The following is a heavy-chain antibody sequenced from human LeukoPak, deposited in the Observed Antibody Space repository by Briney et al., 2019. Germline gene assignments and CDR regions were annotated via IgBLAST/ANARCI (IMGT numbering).Heavy chain of an antibody. CDR1: GYTFTSYD. J-gene: IGHJ3*02. Sequence: ASVKLSCKASGYTFTSYDISWVRQAPGQGLEWVGWISTYNGNTNYPETLKGRVTMTTDTSTSTSYMEMRSLRSEDPAVYYCARERGDDYNWDGSHILGEGTMVTVSS. CDR2: ISTYNGNT. D-gene: IGHD1-1*01. V-gene: IGHV1-18*01. CDR3: ARERGDDYNWDGSHI.